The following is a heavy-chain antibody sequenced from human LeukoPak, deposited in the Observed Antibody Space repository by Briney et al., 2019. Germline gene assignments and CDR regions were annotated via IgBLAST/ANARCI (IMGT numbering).Heavy chain of an antibody. D-gene: IGHD2-15*01. CDR1: GGTFSSYA. Sequence: ASVKVSCKASGGTFSSYAIRWVRQAPGQGLEWMGRIIPILGIANYAQKFQGRVTITADKSTSTAYMELSSLRSEDTAVYYCARPNCSGGSCYSGARQNREYYYYYYGMDVWGQGTTVTVSS. CDR3: ARPNCSGGSCYSGARQNREYYYYYYGMDV. CDR2: IIPILGIA. V-gene: IGHV1-69*04. J-gene: IGHJ6*02.